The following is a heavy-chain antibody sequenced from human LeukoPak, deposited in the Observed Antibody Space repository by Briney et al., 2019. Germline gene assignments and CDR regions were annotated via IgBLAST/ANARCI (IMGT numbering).Heavy chain of an antibody. V-gene: IGHV4-34*01. CDR1: GGSISSYY. D-gene: IGHD3-22*01. CDR2: INHSGST. J-gene: IGHJ4*02. CDR3: ARIFGPSYYYDEDY. Sequence: PSETLSLTCTVSGGSISSYYWSWIRQPPGKGLEWIGEINHSGSTNYNPSLKSRVTISVDTSKNQFSLKLSSVTAADTAVYYCARIFGPSYYYDEDYWGQGTLVTVSS.